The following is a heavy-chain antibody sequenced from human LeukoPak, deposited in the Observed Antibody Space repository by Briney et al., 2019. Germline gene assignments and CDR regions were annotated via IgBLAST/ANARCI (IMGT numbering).Heavy chain of an antibody. CDR2: ISAYNGNT. D-gene: IGHD3-9*01. CDR3: ARVHYDILTGYSYFDY. J-gene: IGHJ4*02. V-gene: IGHV1-18*01. CDR1: GYSFTSYG. Sequence: ASVKASCTASGYSFTSYGISWVRQAPGQGLEWMGWISAYNGNTNYAQKLQGRVTMTTDTSTSTAYMELRSLRSDDTAVYYCARVHYDILTGYSYFDYWGQGTLVTVSS.